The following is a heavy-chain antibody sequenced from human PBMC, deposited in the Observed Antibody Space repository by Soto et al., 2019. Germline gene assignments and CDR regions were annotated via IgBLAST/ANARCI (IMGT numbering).Heavy chain of an antibody. CDR2: IDESGGNT. J-gene: IGHJ6*02. CDR3: VRKVSYSIKVGFFGMDV. CDR1: GFTFGSYA. V-gene: IGHV3-23*01. D-gene: IGHD6-13*01. Sequence: PGGSLRLSCAASGFTFGSYAMRWVRQAPGKGLEWVSSIDESGGNTYYADSVKGRFTISRDNSKNTLFLQMNSLRGEDTATYYCVRKVSYSIKVGFFGMDVWGQGTTVTVSS.